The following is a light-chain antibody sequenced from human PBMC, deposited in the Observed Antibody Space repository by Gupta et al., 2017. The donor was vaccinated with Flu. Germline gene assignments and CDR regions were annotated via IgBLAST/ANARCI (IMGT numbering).Light chain of an antibody. CDR3: QAWDSSTAV. CDR1: ELGDKY. CDR2: HDN. J-gene: IGLJ3*02. Sequence: SYALTQPPSVSVSPGQTATITCSGDELGDKYACWYQQKAGQSPVLVIYHDNKRPEGIPERFSGSNAGNTATLIISGTQAMDEADYYCQAWDSSTAVFGGGTNLIVL. V-gene: IGLV3-1*01.